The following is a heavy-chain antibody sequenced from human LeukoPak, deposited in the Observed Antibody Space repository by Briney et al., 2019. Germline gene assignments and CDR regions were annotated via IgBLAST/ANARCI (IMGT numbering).Heavy chain of an antibody. Sequence: GGSLRLSCAASGFTFSSYGMHWVRQAPGKGLEWVAVIWYAGSNKYYADSVKGRFTISRDNSKNTLYLQMNSLRAEDTAVYYCARDPSGWYEGPVLHWFDPWGQRTLVTVSS. CDR2: IWYAGSNK. D-gene: IGHD6-19*01. J-gene: IGHJ5*02. CDR1: GFTFSSYG. V-gene: IGHV3-33*01. CDR3: ARDPSGWYEGPVLHWFDP.